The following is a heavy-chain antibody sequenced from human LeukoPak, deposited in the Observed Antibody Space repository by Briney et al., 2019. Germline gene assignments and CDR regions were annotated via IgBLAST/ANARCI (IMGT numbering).Heavy chain of an antibody. Sequence: PSQTLFLTFSVYRGSIIYGVDYSSWIRQHPGKGLEWIGYIYYSGSTYYNPSLKSRVTISVDTSKNQSSLKLSSVSAADTAVYYCAGGATPIVRSARYGVDYWGQGTLVTVSS. CDR1: RGSIIYGVDY. V-gene: IGHV4-31*03. J-gene: IGHJ4*02. D-gene: IGHD3-22*01. CDR2: IYYSGST. CDR3: AGGATPIVRSARYGVDY.